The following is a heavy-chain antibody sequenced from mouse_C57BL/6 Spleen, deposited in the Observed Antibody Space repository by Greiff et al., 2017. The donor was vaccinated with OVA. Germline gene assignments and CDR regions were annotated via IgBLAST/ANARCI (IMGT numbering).Heavy chain of an antibody. CDR2: INPNNGGT. J-gene: IGHJ4*01. Sequence: VQLQQSGPELVKPGASVKMSCKASGYTFTDYNMHWVKQSHGKSLEWIGYINPNNGGTSYNQKFKGKATMTVNKSSSTAYMELRSLTSEDSAVYYCVRDYYAMDYWGQGTSVTVSS. V-gene: IGHV1-22*01. CDR3: VRDYYAMDY. CDR1: GYTFTDYN.